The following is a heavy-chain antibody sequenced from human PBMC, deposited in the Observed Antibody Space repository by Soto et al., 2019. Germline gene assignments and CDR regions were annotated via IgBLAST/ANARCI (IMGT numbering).Heavy chain of an antibody. CDR3: ARHHEGTEDTAMVPFDY. CDR1: GGSISSSSYY. V-gene: IGHV4-39*01. D-gene: IGHD5-18*01. Sequence: SETLSLTCTVSGGSISSSSYYWGWIRQPPGKGLEWIGSIYYSGSTYYNPSLKSRVTISVDTSKNRSSLKLSSVTAADTAVYYWARHHEGTEDTAMVPFDYWGQGTLVTVSS. J-gene: IGHJ4*02. CDR2: IYYSGST.